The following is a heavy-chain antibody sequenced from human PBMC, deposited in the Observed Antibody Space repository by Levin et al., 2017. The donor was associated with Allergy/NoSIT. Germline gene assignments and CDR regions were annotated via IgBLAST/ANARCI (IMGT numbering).Heavy chain of an antibody. J-gene: IGHJ5*02. Sequence: SQTLSLTCTVSGGSVSSYYWSWIRQPPGKGLEWIGKGSAYDNPSLKSRVTISVDTSKNQLSLKLSSVTAADTAVYYCARTIFCGADCSGGGWFDPWGQGTLVTVSS. CDR3: ARTIFCGADCSGGGWFDP. V-gene: IGHV4-59*02. CDR1: GGSVSSYY. D-gene: IGHD2-21*02. CDR2: KGSA.